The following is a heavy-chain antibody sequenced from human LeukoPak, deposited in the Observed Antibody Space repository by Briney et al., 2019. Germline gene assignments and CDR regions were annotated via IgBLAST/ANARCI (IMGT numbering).Heavy chain of an antibody. D-gene: IGHD6-19*01. Sequence: ASVKLSCKASGGTFSSYDINWVRQATGQGLEWMGWMNPNRGNAGYVQKFQGRVTMTRNISITTAYMELSSLTSADTAVYYCARHGAVAGTGGDYYGLDVWGQGTTVTVSS. V-gene: IGHV1-8*02. CDR2: MNPNRGNA. J-gene: IGHJ6*02. CDR1: GGTFSSYD. CDR3: ARHGAVAGTGGDYYGLDV.